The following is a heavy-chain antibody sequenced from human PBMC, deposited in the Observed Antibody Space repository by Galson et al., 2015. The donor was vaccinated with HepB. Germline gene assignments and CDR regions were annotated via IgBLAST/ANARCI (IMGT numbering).Heavy chain of an antibody. CDR3: ARGPPYCSGGSCYSGAEYFQH. CDR1: GYTFTSYG. CDR2: ISAYNGNT. Sequence: SVKVSCKASGYTFTSYGISWVRQAPGQGLERMGWISAYNGNTNYAQKLQGRVTMTTDTSTSTAYMELRSLRSDDTAVYYCARGPPYCSGGSCYSGAEYFQHWGQGTLVTVSS. J-gene: IGHJ1*01. D-gene: IGHD2-15*01. V-gene: IGHV1-18*01.